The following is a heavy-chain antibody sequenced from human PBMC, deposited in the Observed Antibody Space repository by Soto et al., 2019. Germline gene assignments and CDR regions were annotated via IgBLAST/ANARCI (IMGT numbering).Heavy chain of an antibody. CDR2: IYYSGST. Sequence: SETLSLTCTVSGGSISGYYWSWIRQPPGKGLEWIGYIYYSGSTNYSPSLKSRVTISVDTSKNQFSLKLSSVTAADTAVYYCARRYGPGFDYWGQGTLVTVSS. D-gene: IGHD4-17*01. CDR3: ARRYGPGFDY. V-gene: IGHV4-59*08. CDR1: GGSISGYY. J-gene: IGHJ4*02.